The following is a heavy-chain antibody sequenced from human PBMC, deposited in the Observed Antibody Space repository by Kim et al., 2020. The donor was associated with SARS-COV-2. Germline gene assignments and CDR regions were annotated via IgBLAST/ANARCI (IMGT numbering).Heavy chain of an antibody. Sequence: TNNNPSLESRVTISVDTSKNQFSLMLSAVPAADTAVYYCARSTTVVTYDYWGQGTLVTVSS. D-gene: IGHD4-17*01. CDR2: T. V-gene: IGHV4-59*01. J-gene: IGHJ4*02. CDR3: ARSTTVVTYDY.